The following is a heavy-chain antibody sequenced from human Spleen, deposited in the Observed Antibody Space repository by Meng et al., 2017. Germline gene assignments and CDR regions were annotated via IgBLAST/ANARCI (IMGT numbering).Heavy chain of an antibody. CDR3: ARVLGPRYFDF. V-gene: IGHV3-21*02. CDR2: ISIGSSYM. CDR1: GFTFSTYN. D-gene: IGHD3-16*01. J-gene: IGHJ4*02. Sequence: EVQLVESGGGLVKPGGSLRLSCAASGFTFSTYNMNWVRQAPGKGLEWVASISIGSSYMYYADSMKGRFTISRDNAKNSLDLQMNSLRAEDTAVYYCARVLGPRYFDFWGQGTLVTVSS.